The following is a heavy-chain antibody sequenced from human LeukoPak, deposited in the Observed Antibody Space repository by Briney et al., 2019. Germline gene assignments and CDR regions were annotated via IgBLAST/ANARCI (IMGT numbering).Heavy chain of an antibody. CDR3: ATVGSSLYYYGMDV. V-gene: IGHV1-24*01. CDR1: GYTLTELS. Sequence: ASVKVSCKVSGYTLTELSMHSVRQAPGNGLEWMGGFDPEDGETIYAQKFQGRVTMTEDTSTDTAYMELSSLRSEDTAVYYCATVGSSLYYYGMDVWGQGTTVTVSS. J-gene: IGHJ6*02. D-gene: IGHD6-6*01. CDR2: FDPEDGET.